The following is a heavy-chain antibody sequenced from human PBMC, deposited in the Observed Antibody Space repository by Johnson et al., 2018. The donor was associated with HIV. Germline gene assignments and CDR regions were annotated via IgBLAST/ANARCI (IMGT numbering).Heavy chain of an antibody. CDR3: ARDPGRYCSGGSCYVEDAFDI. D-gene: IGHD2-15*01. V-gene: IGHV3-13*01. J-gene: IGHJ3*02. CDR2: IFPGGDT. CDR1: GFTFSSYA. Sequence: MMLVESGGGVVQPGRSLRLSCAASGFTFSSYAMHWVRQPTGKSLEWVSVIFPGGDTSYAASVRGRFTISRENGKNSLYLQMNSLRAEDTAVYYCARDPGRYCSGGSCYVEDAFDIWGQGTMVTVSS.